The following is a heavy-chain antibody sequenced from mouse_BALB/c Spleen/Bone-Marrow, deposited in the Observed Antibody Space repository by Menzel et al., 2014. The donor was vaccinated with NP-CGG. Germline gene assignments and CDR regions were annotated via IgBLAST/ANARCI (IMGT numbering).Heavy chain of an antibody. Sequence: EVQLQQSGPGLVKPSQLLYLTCSASGYPFTSCYFWYWIRPSAGNNLEWVGYINYDGSNKYNPTFKNRISITRDTSKNQFFLRLNSVTAEDTAAYCCAKTFWDYFDYWGQGTTLTVSS. CDR1: GYPFTSCYF. CDR3: AKTFWDYFDY. V-gene: IGHV3-6*01. J-gene: IGHJ2*01. CDR2: INYDGSN. D-gene: IGHD4-1*01.